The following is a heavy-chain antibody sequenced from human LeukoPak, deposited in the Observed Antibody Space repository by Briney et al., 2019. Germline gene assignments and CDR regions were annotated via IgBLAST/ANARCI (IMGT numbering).Heavy chain of an antibody. CDR3: ATLHGVRRMSHYYYYGMDV. V-gene: IGHV4-34*01. CDR1: GGSFSGYY. J-gene: IGHJ6*02. Sequence: SETLSLTCAVYGGSFSGYYWSWIRQPPGKGLEWIGEINHSGSTNYNPSLKSRVTISVDTSKNQFSLKLSSVTAADTAVYYCATLHGVRRMSHYYYYGMDVWGQGTTVTVSS. CDR2: INHSGST. D-gene: IGHD3-10*01.